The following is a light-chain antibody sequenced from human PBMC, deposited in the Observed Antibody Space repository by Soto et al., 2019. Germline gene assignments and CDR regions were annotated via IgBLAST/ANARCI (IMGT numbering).Light chain of an antibody. J-gene: IGLJ3*02. CDR3: YSYAGSYTWV. Sequence: QSALTQPRSVSGSPGQSVTISCTGTTNDVGAYNYVSWYQHHPGKAPKVMIYDVNKRPSGVPDRFSGSKSGNTASLTISGLQAEDEADYYCYSYAGSYTWVFGGGTKLTVL. V-gene: IGLV2-11*01. CDR1: TNDVGAYNY. CDR2: DVN.